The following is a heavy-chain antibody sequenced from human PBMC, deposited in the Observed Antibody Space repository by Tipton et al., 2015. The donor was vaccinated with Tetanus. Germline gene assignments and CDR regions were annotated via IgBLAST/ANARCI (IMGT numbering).Heavy chain of an antibody. J-gene: IGHJ4*02. D-gene: IGHD5/OR15-5a*01. CDR3: ARLREIVSRSGWDFDY. CDR2: LSYSGRT. CDR1: GASFSDYY. V-gene: IGHV4-34*01. Sequence: LRLSCAVCGASFSDYYWSWIRQSPGQGLEWIGSLSYSGRTYYNPSLKSRVTMSVDTSKKDFSVRLRSGTAADTAVYYCARLREIVSRSGWDFDYWGQGILVTVSS.